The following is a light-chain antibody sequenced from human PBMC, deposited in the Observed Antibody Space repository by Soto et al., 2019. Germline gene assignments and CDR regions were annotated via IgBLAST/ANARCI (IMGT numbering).Light chain of an antibody. CDR1: SSDVGGYNY. J-gene: IGLJ1*01. V-gene: IGLV2-14*01. CDR3: LSYTTGSTYYV. Sequence: QSALTQPASVSGSPGQSITISCTGTSSDVGGYNYVSWYQQHPGKAPKLMISEVSNRPSGVSNRFSGSKSGNTASLTISGLQAEDEADYYCLSYTTGSTYYVFGTGTKLTVL. CDR2: EVS.